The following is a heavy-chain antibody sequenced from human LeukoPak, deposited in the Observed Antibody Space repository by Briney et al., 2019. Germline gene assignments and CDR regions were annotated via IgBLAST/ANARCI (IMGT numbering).Heavy chain of an antibody. CDR3: AREPSLHSSSSYNF. Sequence: ASVKVSCKASGYSFTSYDINWVRQATGQGLEWMGWMNPNSGNTGYAQKFKGRVTLTRDISITTAYMELSSLSSEDTAIYYCAREPSLHSSSSYNFWGQGTLVTVSS. CDR2: MNPNSGNT. J-gene: IGHJ4*02. CDR1: GYSFTSYD. D-gene: IGHD6-6*01. V-gene: IGHV1-8*01.